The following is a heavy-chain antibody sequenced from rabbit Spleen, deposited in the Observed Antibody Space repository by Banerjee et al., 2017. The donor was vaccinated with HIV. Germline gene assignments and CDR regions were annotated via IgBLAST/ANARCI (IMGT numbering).Heavy chain of an antibody. D-gene: IGHD1-1*01. J-gene: IGHJ6*01. Sequence: QSLQESGGDLVKPEGSLTLTCTASGFSFSNNYYMCWVRQAPGKGLEWIACIDTGSSGFTYFATWAKGRFTCSKTSSTTVTLQMTRLTAADTATYFCARDTSSSFSSYGMDLWGQGTLVTVS. CDR1: GFSFSNNYY. V-gene: IGHV1S40*01. CDR3: ARDTSSSFSSYGMDL. CDR2: IDTGSSGFT.